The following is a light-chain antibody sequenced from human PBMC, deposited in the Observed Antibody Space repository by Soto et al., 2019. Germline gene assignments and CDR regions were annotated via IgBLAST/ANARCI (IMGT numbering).Light chain of an antibody. CDR2: EVS. CDR1: SSDIGGYKH. CDR3: SSYTTSSTQV. V-gene: IGLV2-14*01. Sequence: QSALTQPASVSGSPGQSITISCTGTSSDIGGYKHVSWYQQHPGKAPKLMIYEVSNRPSGVSNRFSGSKSGNTASLTISGIQDEDAADYYCSSYTTSSTQVFGTGTKVTVL. J-gene: IGLJ1*01.